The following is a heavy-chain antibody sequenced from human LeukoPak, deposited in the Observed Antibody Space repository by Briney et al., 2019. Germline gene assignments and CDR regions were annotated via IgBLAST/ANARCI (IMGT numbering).Heavy chain of an antibody. D-gene: IGHD3-3*01. V-gene: IGHV4-30-2*01. CDR3: ARHWNPLITIFGVVIIRDYMDV. J-gene: IGHJ6*03. CDR2: IYHSGST. CDR1: GGSISSGGYY. Sequence: SETLSLTCTVSGGSISSGGYYWSWIRQPPGKGLEWIGYIYHSGSTYYNPSLKSRVTISVDRSKNQFSLKLSSVTVADTAVYYCARHWNPLITIFGVVIIRDYMDVWGKRTTVTVSS.